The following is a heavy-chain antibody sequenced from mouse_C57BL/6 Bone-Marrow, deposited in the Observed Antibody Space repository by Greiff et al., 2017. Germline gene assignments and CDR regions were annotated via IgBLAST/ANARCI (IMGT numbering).Heavy chain of an antibody. D-gene: IGHD2-4*01. J-gene: IGHJ2*01. V-gene: IGHV1-50*01. CDR3: ASGGLRPH. CDR2: IDPSDSST. Sequence: QVQLQQPGAELVKPGASVKLSCKASGYTFTSYWMQWVKQRPGQGLEWIGEIDPSDSSTNYNQKFKGKATLTVDTSSSTAYLQLSSLTSEDSAVYYCASGGLRPHWGQGTTLTVSS. CDR1: GYTFTSYW.